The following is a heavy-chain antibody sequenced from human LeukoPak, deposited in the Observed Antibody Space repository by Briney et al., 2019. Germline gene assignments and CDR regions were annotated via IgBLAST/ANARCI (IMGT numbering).Heavy chain of an antibody. V-gene: IGHV3-7*01. J-gene: IGHJ4*02. CDR3: ARSLDYGGHCFFDY. CDR2: IKLDGSEK. CDR1: GFTFSNYW. D-gene: IGHD4-23*01. Sequence: PGGPLRLSCAASGFTFSNYWMTWVRQAPGKGLEWVANIKLDGSEKYYVGSVKGRFTISRDNAKNSVFLQMNSLRAEDTAVYYCARSLDYGGHCFFDYWGQGTLVTVSS.